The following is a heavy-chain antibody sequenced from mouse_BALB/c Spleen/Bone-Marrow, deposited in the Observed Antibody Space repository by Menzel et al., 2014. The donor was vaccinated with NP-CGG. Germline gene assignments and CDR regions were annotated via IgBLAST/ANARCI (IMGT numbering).Heavy chain of an antibody. J-gene: IGHJ1*01. CDR1: GYTFSRYW. CDR2: ILPGSGST. CDR3: ARWGYGSSYVGYFDV. D-gene: IGHD1-1*01. Sequence: QVQLQQSGAELMKPGASVKISCKATGYTFSRYWIEWVKQRPGHGLEWIGEILPGSGSTNYNEKFKGKATFTADTSSNTAYTQLSSLTSEDSAVYYCARWGYGSSYVGYFDVWGAGTTVTVSS. V-gene: IGHV1-9*01.